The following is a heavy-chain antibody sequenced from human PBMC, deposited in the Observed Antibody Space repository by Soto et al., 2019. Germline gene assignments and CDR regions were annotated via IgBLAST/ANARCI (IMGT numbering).Heavy chain of an antibody. D-gene: IGHD2-2*01. CDR2: FDPEDGET. CDR3: ATDLGGGGIVVPAAISYYYYGMDV. J-gene: IGHJ6*02. V-gene: IGHV1-24*01. CDR1: GYTLTELS. Sequence: VASVKVSCKVSGYTLTELSMHWVRQAPGKGLEWMGGFDPEDGETIYAQKFQGRVTMTEDTSTDTAYMELSSLRSEDTAVYYCATDLGGGGIVVPAAISYYYYGMDVWGQGTTVTVSS.